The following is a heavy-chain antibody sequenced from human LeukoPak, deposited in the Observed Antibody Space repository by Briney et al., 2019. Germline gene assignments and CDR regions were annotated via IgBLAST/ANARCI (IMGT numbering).Heavy chain of an antibody. CDR3: ARGPNHYYYMDV. D-gene: IGHD2-8*01. CDR1: GYTFTDYN. V-gene: IGHV1-2*02. Sequence: ASVKVSCKASGYTFTDYNVYWVRQAPGQGLEWMGWINPGGGVTKFAQRFQGRVTMTTDKSINTVYMELSRLTSDDTAVYFCARGPNHYYYMDVWGTGTTVTVSS. CDR2: INPGGGVT. J-gene: IGHJ6*03.